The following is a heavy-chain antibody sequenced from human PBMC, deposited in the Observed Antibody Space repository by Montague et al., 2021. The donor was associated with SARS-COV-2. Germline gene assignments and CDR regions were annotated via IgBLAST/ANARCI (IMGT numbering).Heavy chain of an antibody. CDR3: SRDNYDYVWGSYRYIY. CDR2: ISYDGSNQ. CDR1: GFTFSSYA. D-gene: IGHD3-16*02. Sequence: SLRLSCAASGFTFSSYAMHWVRQAPGKGLEWVAVISYDGSNQYYXDSLKGRFTISRDNSKNTLYLQMHSLRAEDTAVYYCSRDNYDYVWGSYRYIYWGQGTLVTVSS. J-gene: IGHJ4*02. V-gene: IGHV3-30*04.